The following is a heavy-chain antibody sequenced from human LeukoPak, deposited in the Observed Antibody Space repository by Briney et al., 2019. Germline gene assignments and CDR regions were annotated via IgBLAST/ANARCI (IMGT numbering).Heavy chain of an antibody. J-gene: IGHJ5*02. Sequence: GGSLRLSCAASGFTFSNYWMHWVRQAPGKGLVWVSRINSDGINTSYADSVKGRFTISRDNAKKKLNLQMNSLRAEDTAVYYCARDLGQYYDTSDNWFDPWGQGPLVTVSS. CDR1: GFTFSNYW. CDR3: ARDLGQYYDTSDNWFDP. CDR2: INSDGINT. V-gene: IGHV3-74*01. D-gene: IGHD3-22*01.